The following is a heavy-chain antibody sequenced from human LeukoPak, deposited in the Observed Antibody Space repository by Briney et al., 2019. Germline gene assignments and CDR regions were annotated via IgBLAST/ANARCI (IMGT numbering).Heavy chain of an antibody. D-gene: IGHD1/OR15-1a*01. CDR2: VNKDGSEK. CDR1: GFILSNHW. J-gene: IGHJ6*02. V-gene: IGHV3-7*03. Sequence: PGGSLRLSCAASGFILSNHWMTWVRQAPGKGPEWVANVNKDGSEKYYVDSVKGRFTISRDTAKNSLYLQMNNLRAEDTALYHCARNNDMDVWGQGTTVIVSS. CDR3: ARNNDMDV.